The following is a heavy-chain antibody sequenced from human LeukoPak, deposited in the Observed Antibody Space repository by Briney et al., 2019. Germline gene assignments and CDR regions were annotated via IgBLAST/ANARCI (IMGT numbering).Heavy chain of an antibody. CDR1: GGSISSYY. V-gene: IGHV4-59*01. J-gene: IGHJ4*02. CDR3: ARASRAYYDKCTGSNPYYFDY. D-gene: IGHD3-9*01. Sequence: SETLSLTCTVSGGSISSYYWSWIRQPPGKGLEWIGYIYYSGSTNYNPSLKSRVTISVDTSKNQFSLKLSSVTAAATAVYYCARASRAYYDKCTGSNPYYFDYWGQGTLVTVSS. CDR2: IYYSGST.